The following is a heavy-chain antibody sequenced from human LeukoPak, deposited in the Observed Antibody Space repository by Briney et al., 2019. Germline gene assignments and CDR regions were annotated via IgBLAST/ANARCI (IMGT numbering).Heavy chain of an antibody. V-gene: IGHV3-9*01. J-gene: IGHJ4*02. CDR2: ISWNSGYI. CDR3: AKVRGNYSSGYFFDY. CDR1: GFTFDNYA. D-gene: IGHD6-19*01. Sequence: GGSLRLSCAASGFTFDNYAMHWVRQAPGKGLEWLSIISWNSGYIGYADSVKGRFTISRDNAKKSLDLQMNSLRAEDTAFYYCAKVRGNYSSGYFFDYWGQGTLVTVSS.